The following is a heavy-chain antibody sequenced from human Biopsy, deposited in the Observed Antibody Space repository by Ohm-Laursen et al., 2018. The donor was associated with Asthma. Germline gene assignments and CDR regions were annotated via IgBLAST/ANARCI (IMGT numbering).Heavy chain of an antibody. CDR1: GGFVSSGNNS. D-gene: IGHD4-17*01. CDR2: MYHSGRT. CDR3: ARDYGDYVWRAFDI. V-gene: IGHV4-30-2*01. Sequence: TLSLTCAVSGGFVSSGNNSWTWIRQPPGKGLEWIGHMYHSGRTYYNPPLKSRVNISVDKSKNQFSLKVNSVTAADTAMYYCARDYGDYVWRAFDIWGQGTMVTVSS. J-gene: IGHJ3*02.